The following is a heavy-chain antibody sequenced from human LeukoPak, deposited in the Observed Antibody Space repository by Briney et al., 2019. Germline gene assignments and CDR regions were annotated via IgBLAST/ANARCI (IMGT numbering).Heavy chain of an antibody. CDR2: IIPIFGRA. CDR3: ARGALNYGDYVLPNWFDP. J-gene: IGHJ5*02. Sequence: SVKVSCKASGGTFSSYAMSWVRHAPGQGVEGMGGIIPIFGRAKYAQKFQGRVTITGDESTNTAYMEVSRVRSEDTAVYYCARGALNYGDYVLPNWFDPWGQGTLVTVSS. CDR1: GGTFSSYA. D-gene: IGHD4-17*01. V-gene: IGHV1-69*13.